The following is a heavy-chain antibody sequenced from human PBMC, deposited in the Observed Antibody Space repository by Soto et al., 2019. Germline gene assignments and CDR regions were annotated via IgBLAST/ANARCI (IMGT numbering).Heavy chain of an antibody. Sequence: QLQLQESGPGLVKPSETLSLTCTVSGGSISSSSYYWGWIRQPPGKGLEWIGSIYYSGSTYYNPSLKSRVTISVDTSKNQFSLKLSSVTAADTAVYYCAGGEYDSSGYYFWWFDPWGQGTLVTVSS. V-gene: IGHV4-39*01. D-gene: IGHD3-22*01. CDR3: AGGEYDSSGYYFWWFDP. J-gene: IGHJ5*02. CDR1: GGSISSSSYY. CDR2: IYYSGST.